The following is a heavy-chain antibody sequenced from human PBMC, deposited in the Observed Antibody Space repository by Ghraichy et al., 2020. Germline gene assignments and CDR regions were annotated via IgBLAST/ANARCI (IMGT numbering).Heavy chain of an antibody. CDR1: GGSISSGGYY. D-gene: IGHD3-9*01. V-gene: IGHV4-31*03. J-gene: IGHJ3*02. Sequence: SQTLSLTCTVSGGSISSGGYYWSWIRQHPGKGLEWIGYIYYSGSTYYNPSLKSRVTISVDTSKNQFSLKLSSVTAADTAVYYCASVQRYYDILTGPSPGAFDIWGQGTMVTVSS. CDR2: IYYSGST. CDR3: ASVQRYYDILTGPSPGAFDI.